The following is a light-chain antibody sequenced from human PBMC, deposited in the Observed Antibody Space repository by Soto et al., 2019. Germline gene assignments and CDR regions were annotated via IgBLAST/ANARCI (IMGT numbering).Light chain of an antibody. Sequence: EIVLTQSPDTLSLSPGERATLSCRASQSLTSTYLAWYQHKPGQAPRLLIYAASSRATGIPDRFSGSVSGADFTDFTLTISRLEPEDFAVYYCQQYGSSPLTFGQGTKLEI. CDR3: QQYGSSPLT. V-gene: IGKV3-20*01. J-gene: IGKJ2*01. CDR2: AAS. CDR1: QSLTSTY.